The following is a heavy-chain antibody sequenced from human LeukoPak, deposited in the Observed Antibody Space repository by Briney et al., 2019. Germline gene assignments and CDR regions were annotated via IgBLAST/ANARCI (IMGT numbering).Heavy chain of an antibody. J-gene: IGHJ6*04. D-gene: IGHD3-3*01. CDR3: ARDTRGIFGVVLDV. Sequence: PSETLSLTCAVSGGSISSGDYSWSWIRQPPGKGLEWIGYIYHSGSTYYNPSLKSRVTISVDRSKNQFSLKLNSVTAADTAVYYCARDTRGIFGVVLDVWGKGTTVTVSS. CDR2: IYHSGST. V-gene: IGHV4-30-2*01. CDR1: GGSISSGDYS.